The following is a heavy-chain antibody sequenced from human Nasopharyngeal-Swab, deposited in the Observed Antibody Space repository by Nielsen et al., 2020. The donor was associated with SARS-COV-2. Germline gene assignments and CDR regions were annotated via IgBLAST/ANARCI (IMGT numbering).Heavy chain of an antibody. CDR2: ISSSSSYI. Sequence: WIRQPPGKGLEWVSSISSSSSYIYYADSVKGRFTISRDNAKNSLYLQMNSLRAEDTAVYYCARDRKYYYDSSGYITDAFDIWGQGTMVTVSS. V-gene: IGHV3-21*01. CDR3: ARDRKYYYDSSGYITDAFDI. J-gene: IGHJ3*02. D-gene: IGHD3-22*01.